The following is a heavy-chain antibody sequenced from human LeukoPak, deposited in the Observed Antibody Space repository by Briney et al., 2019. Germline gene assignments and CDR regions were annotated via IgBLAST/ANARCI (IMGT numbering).Heavy chain of an antibody. CDR2: ITDSGGST. Sequence: PGGSLRLSCAASGFTFSSYAMTWVRQAPGKGLGWVSTITDSGGSTYYADSVKGRFTISRDNSKNTLYLQMNSLRAEDTAVYYCAKDWEGWSQGFFDYWGQGTLVTVSS. CDR3: AKDWEGWSQGFFDY. CDR1: GFTFSSYA. J-gene: IGHJ4*02. V-gene: IGHV3-23*01. D-gene: IGHD1-26*01.